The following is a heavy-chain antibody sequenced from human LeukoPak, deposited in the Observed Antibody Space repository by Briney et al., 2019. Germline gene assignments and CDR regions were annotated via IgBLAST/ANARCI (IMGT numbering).Heavy chain of an antibody. Sequence: GGSLRLSCAASGFTFSSYAMSWVRQAPGKGLEWVSAISGSGGSTYYADSVKGRFTISRDSSKNTLYLQMNSLRAEDTAVYYCAKDGYDILTGYYLLDYWGQGTLVAVSS. CDR3: AKDGYDILTGYYLLDY. D-gene: IGHD3-9*01. CDR1: GFTFSSYA. V-gene: IGHV3-23*01. J-gene: IGHJ4*02. CDR2: ISGSGGST.